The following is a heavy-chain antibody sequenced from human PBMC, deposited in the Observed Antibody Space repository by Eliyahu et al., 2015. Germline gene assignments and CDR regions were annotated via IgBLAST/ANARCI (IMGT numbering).Heavy chain of an antibody. V-gene: IGHV3-66*01. CDR1: GFTVSTTY. J-gene: IGHJ2*01. CDR2: IYSGGST. CDR3: ARGGVWYFDL. D-gene: IGHD3-16*01. Sequence: EVQLVESGGGLXQPGXSLXXSCAASGFTVSTTYMTWVRQAPGKGLEWVSVIYSGGSTFYADSVKGRFTISRDSSKNTLYLQMNSLRDEETAVYYCARGGVWYFDLWGRGTLVTVSS.